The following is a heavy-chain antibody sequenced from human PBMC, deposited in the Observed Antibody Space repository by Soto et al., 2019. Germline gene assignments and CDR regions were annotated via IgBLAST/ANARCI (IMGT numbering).Heavy chain of an antibody. J-gene: IGHJ5*02. V-gene: IGHV3-73*01. D-gene: IGHD2-2*01. CDR1: GFTFSGSA. Sequence: GGSLRLSCAASGFTFSGSAMHWGRQASGKGLEWVGRIRSKANSYATAYAASVKGRFTISRDDSKNTAYLQMNSLKTEDTAVYYCTRPLSSTSCNWFDPWGQGTLVTVSS. CDR3: TRPLSSTSCNWFDP. CDR2: IRSKANSYAT.